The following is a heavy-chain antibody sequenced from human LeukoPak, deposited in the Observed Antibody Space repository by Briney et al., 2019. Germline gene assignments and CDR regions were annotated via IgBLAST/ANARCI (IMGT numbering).Heavy chain of an antibody. CDR3: ARHGGYSSSAAY. Sequence: SETLSLTCTVSGGSISGYYWSWIWQPPGKGLEWIGYIYTTGTTNYNPSLKSRVTISVDTSKNQFSLKLNSVTAADTAVYYCARHGGYSSSAAYWGQGALVTVSS. J-gene: IGHJ4*02. V-gene: IGHV4-4*09. CDR1: GGSISGYY. CDR2: IYTTGTT. D-gene: IGHD6-6*01.